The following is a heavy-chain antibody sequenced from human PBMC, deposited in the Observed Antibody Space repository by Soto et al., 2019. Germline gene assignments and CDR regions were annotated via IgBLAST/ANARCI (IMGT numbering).Heavy chain of an antibody. V-gene: IGHV1-24*01. CDR3: ATFVVVPAAMDYWFDP. J-gene: IGHJ5*02. D-gene: IGHD2-2*01. Sequence: QVQLVQSGAEVKKPGASVKVSCKVSGYTLTELSMHWVRQAPGKGLEWMGGFDPEDGETIYAQKFQGRVTMTEDTXTXKAYMELSSLRSEDTAVYYCATFVVVPAAMDYWFDPWGQGTLVTVSS. CDR1: GYTLTELS. CDR2: FDPEDGET.